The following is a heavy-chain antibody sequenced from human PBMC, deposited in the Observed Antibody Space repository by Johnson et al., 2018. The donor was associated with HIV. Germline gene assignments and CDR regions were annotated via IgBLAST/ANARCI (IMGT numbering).Heavy chain of an antibody. J-gene: IGHJ3*02. CDR3: AGVRGYSYGATAFDI. V-gene: IGHV3-66*01. CDR2: IYSGGST. CDR1: GFTVSSNY. D-gene: IGHD5-18*01. Sequence: EQLVESGGGLVQPGGSLRLSCAASGFTVSSNYMSWVRQAPGKGLEWVSVIYSGGSTYYADSVKGRFTISRDNSKNTLYLQMNSVRAEDTDVYYCAGVRGYSYGATAFDIWGQGTMVTVSS.